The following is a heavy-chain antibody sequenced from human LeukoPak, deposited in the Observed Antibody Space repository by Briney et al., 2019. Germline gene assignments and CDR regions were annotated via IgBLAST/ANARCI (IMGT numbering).Heavy chain of an antibody. CDR3: ARHAVEYSSAHFDY. Sequence: ASVKVSCKASGGTFSSYAISWVRQAPGQGHEWMGWISAYNGNTNYAQKLQGRVTMTTDTSTSTAYMELRSLRSDDTAVYYCARHAVEYSSAHFDYWGQGTLVTVSS. J-gene: IGHJ4*02. CDR1: GGTFSSYA. CDR2: ISAYNGNT. D-gene: IGHD6-19*01. V-gene: IGHV1-18*01.